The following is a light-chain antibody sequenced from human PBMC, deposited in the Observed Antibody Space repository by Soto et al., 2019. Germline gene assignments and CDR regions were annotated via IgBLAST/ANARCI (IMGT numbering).Light chain of an antibody. Sequence: DIQLSQSPSSLAASVGDRITISCRASQDVLTWLAWYQQKPGKAPRSLIYAASKLQSGVPSRFNGSGSGTHFTLTINSLQPEDLATYYCQQYNNYPLTFGGGTKVEIK. V-gene: IGKV1D-16*01. CDR3: QQYNNYPLT. CDR2: AAS. J-gene: IGKJ4*01. CDR1: QDVLTW.